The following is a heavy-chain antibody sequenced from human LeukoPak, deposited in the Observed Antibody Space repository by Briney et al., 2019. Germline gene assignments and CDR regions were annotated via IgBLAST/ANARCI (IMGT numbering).Heavy chain of an antibody. V-gene: IGHV4-39*01. CDR1: GGSISSSSYY. J-gene: IGHJ4*02. Sequence: SETLSLTCTVSGGSISSSSYYWGWIRQPPGRGLEWIGSIYYSGSTYYNPSLKSRVTISVDTSKNQFSLKLSSVTAADTAVYYCARRAIQLWSPVDYWGQGTLVTVSS. D-gene: IGHD5-18*01. CDR2: IYYSGST. CDR3: ARRAIQLWSPVDY.